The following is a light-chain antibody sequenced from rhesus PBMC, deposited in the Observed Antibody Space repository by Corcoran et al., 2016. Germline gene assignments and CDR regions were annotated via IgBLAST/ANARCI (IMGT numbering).Light chain of an antibody. CDR1: SSDIGCYDR. Sequence: QAAPTQSPSVSGSPGQSVTISCTVSSSDIGCYDRVAWYQQPPGKAPKLMIFEVSKRPSGLSDRFSGSKSGNTASLTISGLQAEDEADYYCCSFARGNTFIFGSGTRLTVL. CDR2: EVS. CDR3: CSFARGNTFI. J-gene: IGLJ1*01. V-gene: IGLV2-13*03.